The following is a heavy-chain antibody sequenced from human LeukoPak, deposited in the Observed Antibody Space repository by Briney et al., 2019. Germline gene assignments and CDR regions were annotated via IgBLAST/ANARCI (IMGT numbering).Heavy chain of an antibody. CDR3: ARDSSTSLDY. CDR2: ISSSSSYI. J-gene: IGHJ4*02. V-gene: IGHV3-21*01. Sequence: GGSLRLSCVPSGITFSNSALSWVRQAPGKGLEWVSSISSSSSYIYYADSVKGRFTISRDNAKNSLYLQMNSLRAEDTAVYYCARDSSTSLDYWGQGTLVTVSS. D-gene: IGHD2-2*01. CDR1: GITFSNSA.